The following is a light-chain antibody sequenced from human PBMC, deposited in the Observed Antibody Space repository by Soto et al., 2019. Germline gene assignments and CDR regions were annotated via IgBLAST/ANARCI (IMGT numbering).Light chain of an antibody. CDR3: QQYENLPT. CDR1: QSITSW. V-gene: IGKV1-33*01. Sequence: IHMTQYPTTMSEFLGERVSITCRASQSITSWLAWYQQKPGRAPKLLIYDASNLEAGVPSRFRGSGSGTDFTFTISRLQPEDIATYYCQQYENLPTFGQGTRLEIK. CDR2: DAS. J-gene: IGKJ5*01.